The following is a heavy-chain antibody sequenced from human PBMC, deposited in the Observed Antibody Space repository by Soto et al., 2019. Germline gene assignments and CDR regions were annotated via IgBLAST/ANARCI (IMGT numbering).Heavy chain of an antibody. V-gene: IGHV3-33*01. CDR1: GFTFSSYG. CDR2: IWYDGSNK. Sequence: QVQLVESGGGVVQPGRSLRLSCAASGFTFSSYGMHWVRQAPGKGLEWVAVIWYDGSNKYYADSVKGRFTISRDNSKNTLYLQMNSLRAEDTAVYYCARQGYSGYDYAGPFDYWGQGTLVTVSS. CDR3: ARQGYSGYDYAGPFDY. D-gene: IGHD5-12*01. J-gene: IGHJ4*02.